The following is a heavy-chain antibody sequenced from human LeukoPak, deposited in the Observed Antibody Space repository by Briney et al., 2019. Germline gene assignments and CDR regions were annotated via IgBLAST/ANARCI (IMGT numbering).Heavy chain of an antibody. CDR3: ARGLEYYTTFDY. CDR2: IVSSGSST. CDR1: GFTFSSYE. J-gene: IGHJ4*02. D-gene: IGHD1-1*01. Sequence: PGGSLRLSCAASGFTFSSYEMNWVRQAPGKGLEWVSYIVSSGSSTYFADSVKGRFTISRDNAKNSLYLQMNSLRAEDTAVYYCARGLEYYTTFDYWGQRTLVTVSS. V-gene: IGHV3-48*03.